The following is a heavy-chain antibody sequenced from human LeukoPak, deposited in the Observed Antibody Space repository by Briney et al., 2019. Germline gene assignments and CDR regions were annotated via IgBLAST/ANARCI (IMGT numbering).Heavy chain of an antibody. J-gene: IGHJ4*02. D-gene: IGHD3-10*01. CDR2: ISGSGGST. CDR3: AKGGVGYYGSGSYYNPDY. CDR1: GFTFSNCA. V-gene: IGHV3-23*01. Sequence: GGSLRLSCAASGFTFSNCAMSWVRQAPGKGLEWVSAISGSGGSTYYADSVKGRFTISRDNSKNTLYLQMNSLRADDTAVYYCAKGGVGYYGSGSYYNPDYWGQGTLVTVSS.